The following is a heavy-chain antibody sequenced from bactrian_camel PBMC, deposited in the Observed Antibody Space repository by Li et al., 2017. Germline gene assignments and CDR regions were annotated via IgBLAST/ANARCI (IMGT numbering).Heavy chain of an antibody. V-gene: IGHV3S26*01. CDR2: IDKSGAT. Sequence: HVQLVESGGGSVQAGGSLRLSCAASGFTLSGFCMGWVRQAPGKEREGVAAIDKSGATTYAGSLAGRFTISKDNAKNTLYLQMNALRPEDTGVYYCALGSGTNALTTTRGQGTQVTVS. D-gene: IGHD3*01. CDR1: GFTLSGFC. J-gene: IGHJ4*01.